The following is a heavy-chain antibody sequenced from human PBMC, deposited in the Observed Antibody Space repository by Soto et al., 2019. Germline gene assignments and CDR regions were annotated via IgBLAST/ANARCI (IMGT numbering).Heavy chain of an antibody. CDR2: IYYSGST. J-gene: IGHJ6*02. V-gene: IGHV4-31*03. Sequence: PSETLSLTCTVSGGSISSGGYYWSWIRQHPGKGLEWIGYIYYSGSTYYNPSLKSRVTISVDTSKNQLSLKLSSVTAADTAVYYCAREARPDYDYVWGSYRYYYYGMDVWAQGTTVTVS. CDR3: AREARPDYDYVWGSYRYYYYGMDV. D-gene: IGHD3-16*02. CDR1: GGSISSGGYY.